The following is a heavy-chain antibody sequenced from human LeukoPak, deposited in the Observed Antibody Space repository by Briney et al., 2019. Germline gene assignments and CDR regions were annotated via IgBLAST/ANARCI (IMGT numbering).Heavy chain of an antibody. V-gene: IGHV1-46*01. J-gene: IGHJ3*01. D-gene: IGHD5-24*01. CDR2: INPGGNT. CDR1: GYTFTSYG. Sequence: ASVKVSCKASGYTFTSYGISWVRQAPGQVLEWMGLINPGGNTNYAQNFQGRVTLTRDTSTSTVYMELSSLRSEDTAIHYCARIRDGYNDAYDLWGQGTVVTVPS. CDR3: ARIRDGYNDAYDL.